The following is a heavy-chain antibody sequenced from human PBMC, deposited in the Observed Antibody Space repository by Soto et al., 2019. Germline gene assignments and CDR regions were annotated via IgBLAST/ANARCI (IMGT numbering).Heavy chain of an antibody. J-gene: IGHJ5*02. CDR3: ARNPNYYGSGSFITFDP. V-gene: IGHV6-1*01. Sequence: PSQTLSLTCVISGDSVSSNSAAWNWIRQSPSRGLEWLGRTYYRSKWYNDYAVSVKSRITINPDTSKNQFSLQLNSVTPEDTAVYYCARNPNYYGSGSFITFDPWGQGTLVTVSS. CDR2: TYYRSKWYN. D-gene: IGHD3-10*01. CDR1: GDSVSSNSAA.